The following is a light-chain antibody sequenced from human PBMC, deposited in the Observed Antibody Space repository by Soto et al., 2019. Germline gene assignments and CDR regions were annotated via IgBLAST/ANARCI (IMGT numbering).Light chain of an antibody. CDR2: DVT. J-gene: IGLJ2*01. Sequence: QSALTQPASVSGSPGQSITISCTGTSSDVGGYNYVSWYRQYPGKAPKVMIYDVTNRPSGVSNRFSGSKSCNRASLTISGGQAEEEEDDYCSSYTSSSETVVFGGGTKLTVL. V-gene: IGLV2-14*01. CDR3: SSYTSSSETVV. CDR1: SSDVGGYNY.